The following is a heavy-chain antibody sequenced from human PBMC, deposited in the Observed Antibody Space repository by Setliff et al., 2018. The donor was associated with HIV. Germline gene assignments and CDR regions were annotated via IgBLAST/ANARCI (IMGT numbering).Heavy chain of an antibody. V-gene: IGHV1-69*13. CDR3: ARDNYYDTSGAIGY. D-gene: IGHD3-22*01. CDR2: IIPIFGTT. Sequence: SVKVSCKAFAYTFTAYYLHWVRQAPGQGLEWMGGIIPIFGTTNYAQNFQDRVSITADASTTTAYMELSSLRSEDTAVYYCARDNYYDTSGAIGYWGQGTLVTVSS. CDR1: AYTFTAYY. J-gene: IGHJ1*01.